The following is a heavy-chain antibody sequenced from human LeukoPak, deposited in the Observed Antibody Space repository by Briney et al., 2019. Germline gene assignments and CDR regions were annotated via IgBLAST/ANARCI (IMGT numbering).Heavy chain of an antibody. CDR2: ISSNGGST. Sequence: GGSLRLSCAASGFTFSSYAMHWVRQAPGKGLEYVSAISSNGGSTYYANSVKGRFTISRDNSKNTLYLQMGSLRAEDMAVYYCARDLRDSSGWYPWFDPWGQGTLVTVSS. J-gene: IGHJ5*02. CDR3: ARDLRDSSGWYPWFDP. CDR1: GFTFSSYA. V-gene: IGHV3-64*01. D-gene: IGHD6-19*01.